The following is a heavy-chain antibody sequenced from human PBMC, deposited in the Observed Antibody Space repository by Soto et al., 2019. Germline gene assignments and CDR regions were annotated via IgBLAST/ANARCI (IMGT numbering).Heavy chain of an antibody. J-gene: IGHJ4*02. CDR3: VRDSGNLGNWAYFLDY. Sequence: QGQLVQSGAEVKKPGASVKVSCKASGYTFTDFGISWVRQAPGQGLEWMGWISAYNGNTNYAHKVQDRVTMTTDTSTSTAYMELRNLTPDDTAVYFCVRDSGNLGNWAYFLDYWGQGTLVTVSS. D-gene: IGHD7-27*01. CDR1: GYTFTDFG. CDR2: ISAYNGNT. V-gene: IGHV1-18*01.